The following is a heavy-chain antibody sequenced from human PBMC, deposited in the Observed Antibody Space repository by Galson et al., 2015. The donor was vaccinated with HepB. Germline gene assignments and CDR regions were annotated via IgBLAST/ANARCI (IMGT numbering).Heavy chain of an antibody. J-gene: IGHJ4*02. CDR1: GHTAATYW. V-gene: IGHV3-7*01. Sequence: SLSLSCGVSGHTAATYWITRVRPAAGEGLGRVANIKQDGSEKYYSDSVTGRFTIARDNTKISLYLQMNSLRAEGTAVYCSASARGFDYWGQGTLVTVSS. CDR2: IKQDGSEK. CDR3: ASARGFDY.